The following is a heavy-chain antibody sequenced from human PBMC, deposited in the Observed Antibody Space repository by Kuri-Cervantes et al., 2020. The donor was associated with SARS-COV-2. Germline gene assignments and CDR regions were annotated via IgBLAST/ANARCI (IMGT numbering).Heavy chain of an antibody. Sequence: SETLSLTCTVSGGSINSGGYSWSWIRQPPGKGLEWIGYIYHSGSTYYNPSLKSRVTISVNRSKNQFSLKLSSVTAADTAVYYCARTGWFGENYYGMDVWGQGTTVTVSS. CDR2: IYHSGST. D-gene: IGHD3-10*01. CDR1: GGSINSGGYS. CDR3: ARTGWFGENYYGMDV. J-gene: IGHJ6*02. V-gene: IGHV4-30-2*01.